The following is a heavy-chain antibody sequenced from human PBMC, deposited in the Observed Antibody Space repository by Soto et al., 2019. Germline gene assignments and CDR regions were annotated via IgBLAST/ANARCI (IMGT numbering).Heavy chain of an antibody. D-gene: IGHD6-19*01. J-gene: IGHJ4*02. CDR1: GFTLIAYT. Sequence: PGGSLRLSCSASGFTLIAYTMHWVRQAPGKGLECVAAISNAGLNIHFADSVKGRFTISRDNSKNTLYLQMNSLRPEDTAVFYCARECSLSLAAHGYWGQGTPVTVSS. CDR3: ARECSLSLAAHGY. V-gene: IGHV3-30-3*01. CDR2: ISNAGLNI.